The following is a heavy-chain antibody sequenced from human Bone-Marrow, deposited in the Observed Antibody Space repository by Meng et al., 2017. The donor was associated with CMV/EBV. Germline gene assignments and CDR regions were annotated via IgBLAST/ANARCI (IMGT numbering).Heavy chain of an antibody. V-gene: IGHV4-59*01. Sequence: SETLSLTCTVSGGSISSYYLSWIRQPPGKGLEWIGYIYYSGSTNYNPSLKSRVTISVDTSKNQFSLKLSSVTAADTAVYYCARAKRFDPWGQGTLVTVSS. J-gene: IGHJ5*02. CDR3: ARAKRFDP. CDR2: IYYSGST. CDR1: GGSISSYY.